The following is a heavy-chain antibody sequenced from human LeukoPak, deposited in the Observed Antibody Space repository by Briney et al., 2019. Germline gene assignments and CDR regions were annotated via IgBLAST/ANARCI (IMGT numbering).Heavy chain of an antibody. CDR2: INSSGGST. Sequence: ASVKVSCKASGYTFTSYYMHWVQQAPGQGLEWMGIINSSGGSTSYAQKFQGRVTMTRDTSTSTFYMELSSLRSEDTAVYYCARSGSYRYFDLWGRGTLVTVSS. J-gene: IGHJ2*01. CDR3: ARSGSYRYFDL. D-gene: IGHD1-26*01. CDR1: GYTFTSYY. V-gene: IGHV1-46*01.